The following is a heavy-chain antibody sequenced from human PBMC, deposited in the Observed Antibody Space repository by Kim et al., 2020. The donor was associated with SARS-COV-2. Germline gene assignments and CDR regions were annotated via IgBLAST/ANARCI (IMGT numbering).Heavy chain of an antibody. V-gene: IGHV3-23*01. Sequence: GGSLRLSCAASGFTFSSYAMSWVRQAPGKGLEWVSAISGSGGSTYYADSVKGRFTISRDNSKNTLYLQMNSLRAEDTAVYYCAKDHTLEESIAVAGPGAFDIWGQGTMVTVSS. CDR1: GFTFSSYA. D-gene: IGHD6-19*01. CDR2: ISGSGGST. CDR3: AKDHTLEESIAVAGPGAFDI. J-gene: IGHJ3*02.